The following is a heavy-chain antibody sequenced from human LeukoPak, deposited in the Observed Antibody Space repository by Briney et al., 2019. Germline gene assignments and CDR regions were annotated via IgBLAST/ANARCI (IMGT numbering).Heavy chain of an antibody. D-gene: IGHD6-6*01. Sequence: SVKVSCKASGGTFSSSAISWVRQAPGQGLEWMGGIIPIFGSANYAQKFQGKVTITADESTSTAYMELSSLRSEDTAVYYCARDRVYLDHNWFDPWGQGTLVTVSS. CDR3: ARDRVYLDHNWFDP. J-gene: IGHJ5*02. CDR2: IIPIFGSA. V-gene: IGHV1-69*13. CDR1: GGTFSSSA.